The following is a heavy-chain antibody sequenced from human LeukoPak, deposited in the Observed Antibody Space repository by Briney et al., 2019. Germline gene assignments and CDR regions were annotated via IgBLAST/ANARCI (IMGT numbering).Heavy chain of an antibody. Sequence: SETLSLTCAVYGGSFSGYYWSWIRQPPGKGLEWIGEINHSGSTNYNPSLKSRVTISADTSKNQFSLKLSSVTAADTAVYYCARGRIHSHTRFDPWGQGTLVTVSS. V-gene: IGHV4-34*01. D-gene: IGHD1-14*01. J-gene: IGHJ5*02. CDR1: GGSFSGYY. CDR2: INHSGST. CDR3: ARGRIHSHTRFDP.